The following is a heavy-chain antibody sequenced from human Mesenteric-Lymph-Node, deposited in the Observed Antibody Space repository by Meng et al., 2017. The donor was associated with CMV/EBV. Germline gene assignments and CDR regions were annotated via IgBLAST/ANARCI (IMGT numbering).Heavy chain of an antibody. Sequence: SETLSLTCTVSGGSISSYYWSWIRQPPGKGLEWIGYIYYSGSTNYNPSLKSRVTISVDTSKNQFSLKLSSVTAADTAVYYCARYYSGYDTFDYWGQGTLVTVSS. CDR2: IYYSGST. CDR1: GGSISSYY. J-gene: IGHJ4*02. D-gene: IGHD5-12*01. V-gene: IGHV4-59*08. CDR3: ARYYSGYDTFDY.